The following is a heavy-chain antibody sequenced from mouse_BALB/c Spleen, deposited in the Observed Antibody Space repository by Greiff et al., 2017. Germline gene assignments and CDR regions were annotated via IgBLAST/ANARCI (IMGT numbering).Heavy chain of an antibody. V-gene: IGHV5-17*02. D-gene: IGHD2-4*01. CDR1: GFTFSSFG. J-gene: IGHJ2*01. CDR2: ISSGSSTI. Sequence: EVKLMESGGGLVQPGGSRKLSCAASGFTFSSFGMHWVRQAPEKGLEWVAYISSGSSTIYYADTVKGRFTISRDNPKNTLFLQMTSLRSEDTAMYYCARSFYYDYVDYWGQGTTLTVSS. CDR3: ARSFYYDYVDY.